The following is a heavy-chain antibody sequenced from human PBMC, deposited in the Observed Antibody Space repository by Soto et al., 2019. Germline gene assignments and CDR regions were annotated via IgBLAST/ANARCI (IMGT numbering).Heavy chain of an antibody. V-gene: IGHV6-1*01. J-gene: IGHJ4*02. CDR2: TYYRSRWYN. Sequence: QTLSLTCASSGDSVSSNSAACNWIRQSPSRGLEWLLRTYYRSRWYNDYAVSVKSRITVNPDTSKNQFSLQLKSVNPEDTAVYYCARTEGYFDYWGQGTLVTVSS. CDR3: ARTEGYFDY. CDR1: GDSVSSNSAA.